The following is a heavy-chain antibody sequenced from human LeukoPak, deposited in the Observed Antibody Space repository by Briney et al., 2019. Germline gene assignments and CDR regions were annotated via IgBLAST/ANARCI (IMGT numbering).Heavy chain of an antibody. J-gene: IGHJ4*02. CDR3: ARVGGDYDVLSGTQYFDY. CDR2: ISYDGTT. D-gene: IGHD3-3*01. CDR1: GASISTGDYF. Sequence: SETLSLTCAVSGASISTGDYFWDWIRQPPGEPLEWIGSISYDGTTYYKPSLKSRVTILLDTSKNQFSLKLSSVTAADTAVYYCARVGGDYDVLSGTQYFDYWGQGTLVTVSS. V-gene: IGHV4-39*07.